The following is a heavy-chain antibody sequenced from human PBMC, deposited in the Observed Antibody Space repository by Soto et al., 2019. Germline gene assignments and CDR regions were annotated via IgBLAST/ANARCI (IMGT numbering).Heavy chain of an antibody. J-gene: IGHJ4*02. CDR1: GFTFSYHA. CDR2: ISGNGGSA. CDR3: AKDVGFGGGLYPYYFEY. D-gene: IGHD3-16*01. V-gene: IGHV3-23*01. Sequence: GGSLRLSCAASGFTFSYHAMSWVRQAPGKGLEWVSAISGNGGSAYYVESVRGRFTISRDNSNNTLYLQMSSLRAEDTAVYYCAKDVGFGGGLYPYYFEYWGQGALVTVSS.